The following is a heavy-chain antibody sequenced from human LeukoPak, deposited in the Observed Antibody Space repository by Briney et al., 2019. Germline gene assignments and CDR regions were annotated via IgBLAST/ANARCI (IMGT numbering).Heavy chain of an antibody. Sequence: SETLSLTCTVSGGSVRSYYWNWIRQPPGKGLEWIGYIYYSGSTNYNPSLKSRVTISIDTSKNQFSLKLNSVTAADTAVYYCARKRLAVAGTFDYWGQGTLVTVSS. V-gene: IGHV4-59*02. CDR1: GGSVRSYY. D-gene: IGHD6-19*01. CDR2: IYYSGST. CDR3: ARKRLAVAGTFDY. J-gene: IGHJ4*02.